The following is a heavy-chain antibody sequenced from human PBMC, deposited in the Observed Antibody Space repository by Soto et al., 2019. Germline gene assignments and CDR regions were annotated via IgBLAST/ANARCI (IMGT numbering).Heavy chain of an antibody. CDR3: ARDPRPEIAAAGPLAPYYYYYGMDV. CDR2: INPSGGST. Sequence: ASVKVSCKASGYTFTSYYMHWVRQAPGQGLEWMGIINPSGGSTSYAQKFQGRVTMTRDTSTSTVYMELSSLRSEDTAVYYCARDPRPEIAAAGPLAPYYYYYGMDVWGQGTTVTVSS. CDR1: GYTFTSYY. D-gene: IGHD6-13*01. J-gene: IGHJ6*02. V-gene: IGHV1-46*01.